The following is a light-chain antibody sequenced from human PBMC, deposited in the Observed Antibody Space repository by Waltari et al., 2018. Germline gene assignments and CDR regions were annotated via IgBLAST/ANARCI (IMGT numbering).Light chain of an antibody. CDR2: SNN. Sequence: QSVLTQPPSASGTPGQRVTISCSRSSSNIGSNTVNWYQHIPGTAPKFLIYSNNQRPSGVPDRFSGSKSGTSASRAISGLQSEDEADYYCATWDDRLDNVVFGGGTKLTVL. CDR3: ATWDDRLDNVV. J-gene: IGLJ2*01. V-gene: IGLV1-44*01. CDR1: SSNIGSNT.